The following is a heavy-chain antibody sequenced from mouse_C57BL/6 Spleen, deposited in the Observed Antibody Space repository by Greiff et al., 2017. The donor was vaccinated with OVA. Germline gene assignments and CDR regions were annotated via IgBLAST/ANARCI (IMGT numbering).Heavy chain of an antibody. CDR2: INPNNGGT. V-gene: IGHV1-22*01. CDR3: ALHYYGSSSFAY. J-gene: IGHJ3*01. Sequence: VQLQQSGPELVKPGASVKMSCKASGYTFTDYNMHWVKQSHGKSLEWIGYINPNNGGTSYNQKFKGKATLTVNKSSSTAYMELRSLTSEDSAVYYCALHYYGSSSFAYWGQGTLVTVSA. CDR1: GYTFTDYN. D-gene: IGHD1-1*01.